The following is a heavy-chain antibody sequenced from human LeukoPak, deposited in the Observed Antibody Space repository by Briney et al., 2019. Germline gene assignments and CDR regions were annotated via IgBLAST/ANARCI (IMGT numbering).Heavy chain of an antibody. CDR1: GGSVTSTNW. V-gene: IGHV4-4*02. CDR3: AREGGPYRPLDY. CDR2: VHINGNT. Sequence: SETLSLTCGVSGGSVTSTNWWTWIRQPPGKGLEWIGEVHINGNTNYNPALYGRVAMSVDTSDNHVSLKLTSLTAADTAVYFCAREGGPYRPLDYSGQGTLVTVTS. D-gene: IGHD3-16*02. J-gene: IGHJ4*02.